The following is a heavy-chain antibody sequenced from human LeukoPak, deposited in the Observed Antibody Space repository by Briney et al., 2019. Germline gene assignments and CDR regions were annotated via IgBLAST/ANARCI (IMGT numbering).Heavy chain of an antibody. J-gene: IGHJ4*02. CDR3: ARPYGGYVDYYFDY. D-gene: IGHD5-12*01. Sequence: GRSLRLSCAASGFTFSSYAMDWVRQAPGKGLEWVAVISYDGSNKYYADSVEGRFTISRDNSKNTLYLQMNSLRTEDTAVYYCARPYGGYVDYYFDYWGQGTLVTVSS. V-gene: IGHV3-30-3*01. CDR1: GFTFSSYA. CDR2: ISYDGSNK.